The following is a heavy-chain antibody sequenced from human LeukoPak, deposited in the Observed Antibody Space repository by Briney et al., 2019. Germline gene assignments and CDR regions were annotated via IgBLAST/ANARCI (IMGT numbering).Heavy chain of an antibody. V-gene: IGHV3-74*01. D-gene: IGHD3-22*01. CDR3: ASGGGHQETRDYYDSWLQTGYAFDI. CDR1: GFTFSSYW. J-gene: IGHJ3*02. Sequence: PGGSLRLSCAASGFTFSSYWMHWVRQAPGKGLVWVSRINSDGSSTSYADSVKGRFTISRDNAKNTLYLQMNSLRAEDTAVYYCASGGGHQETRDYYDSWLQTGYAFDIWGQGTMVTVSS. CDR2: INSDGSST.